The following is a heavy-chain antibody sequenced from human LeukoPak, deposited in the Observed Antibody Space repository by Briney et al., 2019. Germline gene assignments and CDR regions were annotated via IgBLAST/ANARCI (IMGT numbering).Heavy chain of an antibody. CDR2: IGGNGGST. CDR3: AKGRSAFAGDYDY. V-gene: IGHV3-23*01. Sequence: GSLRLSCAASGFTFSSYAMTWVRQAPGKGLEWVSSIGGNGGSTYYADSVKGRFTISRDDSKNTLYLQVNSLRADDTAVYYCAKGRSAFAGDYDYWGQGTLVTVSS. J-gene: IGHJ4*02. CDR1: GFTFSSYA.